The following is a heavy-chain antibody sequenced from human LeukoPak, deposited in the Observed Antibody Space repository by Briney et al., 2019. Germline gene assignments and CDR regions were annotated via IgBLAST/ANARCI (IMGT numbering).Heavy chain of an antibody. CDR1: GFSFSSFA. Sequence: GGSLTLSCVGSGFSFSSFAMSWVRQAPGKGLEWVSTVRGGGAYTYYADSVKGRFTVSRDDSKSMHFLQMNSLRPEDTALYFCAKRITVSAGYYLDSWGQGTLVTVSS. V-gene: IGHV3-23*01. CDR3: AKRITVSAGYYLDS. D-gene: IGHD2-8*01. J-gene: IGHJ4*02. CDR2: VRGGGAYT.